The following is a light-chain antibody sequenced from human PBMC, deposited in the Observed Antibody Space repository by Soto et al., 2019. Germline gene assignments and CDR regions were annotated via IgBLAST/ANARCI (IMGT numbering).Light chain of an antibody. CDR2: QDR. Sequence: SYELTQPPSVSVSPGQTASITCSGDKLGDKFACWYQQKPGQSPVLVIYQDRKRPSGIPERFSGSNSGNTATLTISGTQAMDEADYYCQAWDSSTENVVFGGGTKLTVL. J-gene: IGLJ2*01. V-gene: IGLV3-1*01. CDR1: KLGDKF. CDR3: QAWDSSTENVV.